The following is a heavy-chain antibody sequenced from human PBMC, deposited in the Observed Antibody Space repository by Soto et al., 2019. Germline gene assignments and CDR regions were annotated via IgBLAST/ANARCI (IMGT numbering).Heavy chain of an antibody. CDR3: ARDQLSPRNVLRFLEWLSRIEDYYGMDV. V-gene: IGHV3-7*03. CDR2: IKQDGSEK. J-gene: IGHJ6*02. CDR1: GFTFSSYW. Sequence: PGGSLRLSCAASGFTFSSYWMSWVRQAPGKGLEWVANIKQDGSEKYYVDSVKGRFTISRDNAENSLYLQMNSLRAEDTAVYYCARDQLSPRNVLRFLEWLSRIEDYYGMDVWGQGTTVTVSS. D-gene: IGHD3-3*01.